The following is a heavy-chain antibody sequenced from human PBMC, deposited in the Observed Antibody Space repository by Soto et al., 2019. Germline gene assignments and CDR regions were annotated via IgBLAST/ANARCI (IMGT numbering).Heavy chain of an antibody. D-gene: IGHD2-21*01. CDR2: INAGNGNT. J-gene: IGHJ4*02. CDR3: ARDDEGWSDCDLGY. CDR1: GYTFTSYA. V-gene: IGHV1-3*01. Sequence: ASVKVSCKACGYTFTSYAMHWVRQAPGQRLEWMGWINAGNGNTKYSQKFQGRVTSTRDNSKNTMYLQMNSLRVEDTAVYYCARDDEGWSDCDLGYWGQGVLVTVSS.